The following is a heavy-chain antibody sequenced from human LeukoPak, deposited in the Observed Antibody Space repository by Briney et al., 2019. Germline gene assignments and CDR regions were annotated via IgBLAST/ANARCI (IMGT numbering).Heavy chain of an antibody. D-gene: IGHD3-10*01. V-gene: IGHV1-69*05. J-gene: IGHJ3*02. Sequence: SVEVSCKASGGTFSSYAISWVRQAPGQGLEWMGGIIPIFGTANYAQKFQGRVTITTDESTSTAYMELRSLRSDDTAVYYCAISPIYYGSGGGAFDIWGQGTMVTVSS. CDR3: AISPIYYGSGGGAFDI. CDR2: IIPIFGTA. CDR1: GGTFSSYA.